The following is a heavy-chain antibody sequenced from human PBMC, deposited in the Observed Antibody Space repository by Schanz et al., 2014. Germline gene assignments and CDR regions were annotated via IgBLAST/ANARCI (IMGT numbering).Heavy chain of an antibody. CDR2: ISPYNGNT. V-gene: IGHV1-18*01. CDR1: GYTFTNYG. Sequence: QVRLVQSGAELKMPGATVKVSCETSGYTFTNYGVSWVRQAPGQGLEWVAWISPYNGNTAYAQNLKGRVRMTTDTSTATAYMELRSLTSDDTAVYYCARAGQDFEYSSLSPIWYFDLWGRGTLVTVSS. J-gene: IGHJ2*01. D-gene: IGHD6-6*01. CDR3: ARAGQDFEYSSLSPIWYFDL.